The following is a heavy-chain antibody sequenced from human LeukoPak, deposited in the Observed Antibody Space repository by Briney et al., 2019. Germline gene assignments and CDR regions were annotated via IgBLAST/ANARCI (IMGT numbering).Heavy chain of an antibody. Sequence: SGPTLVKPTQTLTLTCTFSGFSLSTSGVGVGWIRQPPGKALEWLALIYWNDDKRYSPSLKSRLTITKDTSKNLVVLTMTNMDPVDTATYYCAHSEWDCSSTSCYYYYGMDVWGQGTTVTVSS. CDR2: IYWNDDK. CDR3: AHSEWDCSSTSCYYYYGMDV. J-gene: IGHJ6*02. V-gene: IGHV2-5*01. CDR1: GFSLSTSGVG. D-gene: IGHD2-2*01.